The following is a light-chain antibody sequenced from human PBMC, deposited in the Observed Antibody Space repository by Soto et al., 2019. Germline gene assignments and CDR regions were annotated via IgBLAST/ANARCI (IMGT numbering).Light chain of an antibody. CDR2: DAS. CDR1: QSISSW. CDR3: QQYSSNFKT. Sequence: DIQMTQSPSTLSASVGDRVTITCRASQSISSWLAWYQQKPGKAPKLLIYDASSLESGVPSRFSGSGSGTQFTLTLCSLQPDDFATYYCQQYSSNFKTFGQGTKV. J-gene: IGKJ1*01. V-gene: IGKV1-5*01.